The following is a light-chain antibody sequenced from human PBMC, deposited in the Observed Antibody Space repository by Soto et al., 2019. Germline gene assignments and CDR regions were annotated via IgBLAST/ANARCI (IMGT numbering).Light chain of an antibody. V-gene: IGKV4-1*01. CDR1: QSILYSSNNKNY. J-gene: IGKJ1*01. CDR3: QQYHNWPWT. Sequence: DIVMTQSPDSLAVSLGERATINCKSSQSILYSSNNKNYLAWYQQKPGQPPKLLIFWASTRESGVPDRFSGSGSGTDFTLTISSLQAEDVAFYYCQQYHNWPWTFGQGTEVEIK. CDR2: WAS.